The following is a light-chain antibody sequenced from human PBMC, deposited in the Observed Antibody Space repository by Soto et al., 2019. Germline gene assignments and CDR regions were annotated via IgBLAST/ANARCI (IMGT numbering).Light chain of an antibody. V-gene: IGKV3-20*01. J-gene: IGKJ1*01. Sequence: EIVLTQSPGSLSLSPGQRATLSCRASQSVDTTFFAWYQKKPGQAPRLLIYGASKRATGIPDRFSGSGSGTDFTLIISRLEPEYFAGYYCQQYMSSVTFGQGTKVEIK. CDR1: QSVDTTF. CDR2: GAS. CDR3: QQYMSSVT.